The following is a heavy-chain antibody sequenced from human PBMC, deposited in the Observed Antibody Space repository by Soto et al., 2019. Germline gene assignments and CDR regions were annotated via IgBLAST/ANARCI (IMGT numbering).Heavy chain of an antibody. J-gene: IGHJ3*02. CDR1: GGSINSYY. CDR3: ARHQIVVVPAAMKEGDAFDI. Sequence: ETLSLTCTVSGGSINSYYWSWIRQPPGKGLEWIGYIYYSGSTNYNPSLKSRVTISVDASKNQFSLNLRSVTAADTALYYCARHQIVVVPAAMKEGDAFDIWGQGTMVTVSS. D-gene: IGHD2-2*01. V-gene: IGHV4-59*08. CDR2: IYYSGST.